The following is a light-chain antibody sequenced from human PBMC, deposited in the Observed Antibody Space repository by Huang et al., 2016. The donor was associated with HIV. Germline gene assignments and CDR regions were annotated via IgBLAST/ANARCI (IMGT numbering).Light chain of an antibody. Sequence: EIVLTQSPATLSLSPGERATLSCRASQSISSFLAWYQQKPGQAPRLLSYEASNRAAGIPARVSGGGSGTDFTLTISSLEPEDFAVYYCQERSDWPLTFGPGTKVDIK. J-gene: IGKJ3*01. V-gene: IGKV3-11*01. CDR2: EAS. CDR3: QERSDWPLT. CDR1: QSISSF.